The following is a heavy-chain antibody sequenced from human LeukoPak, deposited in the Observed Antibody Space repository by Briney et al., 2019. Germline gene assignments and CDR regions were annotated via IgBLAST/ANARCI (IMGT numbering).Heavy chain of an antibody. Sequence: GGSLRLSCAASGFTFSSYGMHWVRQAPGKGLEWVAVISYDGSNKYYADSVKGRFTISRDNSKNTLCLQMNSLRAEDTAVYYCAKSDYGDYNWGQGTLVTVSS. V-gene: IGHV3-30*18. CDR1: GFTFSSYG. CDR3: AKSDYGDYN. J-gene: IGHJ4*02. CDR2: ISYDGSNK. D-gene: IGHD4-17*01.